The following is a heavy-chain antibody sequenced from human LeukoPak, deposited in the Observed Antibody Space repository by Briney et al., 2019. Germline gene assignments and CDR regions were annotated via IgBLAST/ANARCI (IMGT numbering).Heavy chain of an antibody. CDR3: ARRAGAYTHPYDY. Sequence: PGGSLRLSCAASGFSFSSYNMNWVRQAPGKGLEWVSFIYSAGSTHYSDSVKGRFTISIDNSKNTLYLQMNSLRAEDTAVYYCARRAGAYTHPYDYWGQGTLVTVS. D-gene: IGHD3-16*01. CDR1: GFSFSSYN. V-gene: IGHV3-53*01. J-gene: IGHJ4*02. CDR2: IYSAGST.